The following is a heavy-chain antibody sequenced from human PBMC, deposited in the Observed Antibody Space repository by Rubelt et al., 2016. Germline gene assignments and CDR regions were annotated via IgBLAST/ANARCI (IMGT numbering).Heavy chain of an antibody. Sequence: QVQLQESGPGLVKPSETLSLTCTVSGGSISSYYWSWIRQPPGKGLEWIGEINHSGSTNYNPSLKSRVTISVDTSKNQVSLKLSSVTAADTAVYYCARGPAAAGQDYWGQGTLVTVSS. CDR2: INHSGST. CDR1: GGSISSYY. J-gene: IGHJ4*02. CDR3: ARGPAAAGQDY. V-gene: IGHV4-59*12. D-gene: IGHD6-13*01.